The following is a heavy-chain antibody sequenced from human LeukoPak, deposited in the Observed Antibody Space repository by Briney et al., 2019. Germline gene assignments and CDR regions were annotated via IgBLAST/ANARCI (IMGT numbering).Heavy chain of an antibody. CDR3: ARGRGVRGVIYYAFDI. CDR2: IYYSGST. V-gene: IGHV4-59*01. D-gene: IGHD3-10*01. Sequence: PSETLSLTCTVSGGSISGYYWSWIRQPAGKGLEWIGYIYYSGSTNYNPSLKSRVTISVDTSKNQFSLKLSSVTAADTAVYYCARGRGVRGVIYYAFDIWGQGTMVTVSS. CDR1: GGSISGYY. J-gene: IGHJ3*02.